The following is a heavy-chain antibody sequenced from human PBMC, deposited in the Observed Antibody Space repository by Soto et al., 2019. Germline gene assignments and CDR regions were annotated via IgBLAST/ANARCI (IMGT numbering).Heavy chain of an antibody. CDR2: IKQDGSEN. D-gene: IGHD3-22*01. CDR3: AIRASYYDSSGYFDY. J-gene: IGHJ4*02. CDR1: GFTFSNYW. Sequence: GGSLRLSCAASGFTFSNYWMTWVRQAPGKGLEWVANIKQDGSENFYADSVKGRFTISRDNAKNTLYLQMNSLRAEDTAVYYCAIRASYYDSSGYFDYWGQGTLVTVSS. V-gene: IGHV3-7*02.